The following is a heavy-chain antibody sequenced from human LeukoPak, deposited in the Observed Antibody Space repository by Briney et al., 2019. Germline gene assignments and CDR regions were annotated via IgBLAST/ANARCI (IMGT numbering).Heavy chain of an antibody. CDR3: ARHAITMVRGVIDNWFDP. D-gene: IGHD3-10*01. V-gene: IGHV4-39*01. J-gene: IGHJ5*02. Sequence: PSETLSLTCTVSGGSISSSSYYWGWIRQPPGKGLEWIGSIYYSRSTYYNPSPKSRVTISVDTSKNQFSLKLSSVTAADTAVYYCARHAITMVRGVIDNWFDPWGQGTLVTVSS. CDR1: GGSISSSSYY. CDR2: IYYSRST.